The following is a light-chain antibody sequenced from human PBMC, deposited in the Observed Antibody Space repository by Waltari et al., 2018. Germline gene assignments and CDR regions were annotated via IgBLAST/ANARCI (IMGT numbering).Light chain of an antibody. CDR2: AAS. Sequence: IQMTQSPSALCASVGDRVTISCRASQNIYSNLAWYQQKPGKAPKLLICAASSLQSGIPSRFSGSGSGTDFTLTISSLQPEDSAAYYCQHYYDNPWTFGQGTKVEIK. V-gene: IGKV1-6*01. J-gene: IGKJ1*01. CDR3: QHYYDNPWT. CDR1: QNIYSN.